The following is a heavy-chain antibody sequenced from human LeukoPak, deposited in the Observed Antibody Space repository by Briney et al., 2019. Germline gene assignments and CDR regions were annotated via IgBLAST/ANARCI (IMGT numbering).Heavy chain of an antibody. CDR3: AKDLTYDTTGFDY. J-gene: IGHJ4*02. CDR1: GFTFSSYG. Sequence: GGSLRLSCVASGFTFSSYGMHWVRQAPGKGLDWVAFIRYDGSEKDYGDSVKGRFTISRDNSKNTVYLEMNSLRAEDTAVYYCAKDLTYDTTGFDYWGQGTLVTVSS. V-gene: IGHV3-30*02. D-gene: IGHD3-22*01. CDR2: IRYDGSEK.